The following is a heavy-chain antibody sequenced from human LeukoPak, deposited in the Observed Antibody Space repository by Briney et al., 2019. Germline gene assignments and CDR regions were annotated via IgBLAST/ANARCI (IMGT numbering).Heavy chain of an antibody. J-gene: IGHJ6*02. D-gene: IGHD6-13*01. V-gene: IGHV1-2*06. CDR1: GYTFTGYY. Sequence: ASVKVSCKASGYTFTGYYMHWVRQAPGQGLEWMGRINPNSGGTNYAQKFQGRVTMTRDTSISTAYMELSRLRSDDTAVYYCARDGYSSSWWDYYYYGKDVWGQGTTVTVSS. CDR3: ARDGYSSSWWDYYYYGKDV. CDR2: INPNSGGT.